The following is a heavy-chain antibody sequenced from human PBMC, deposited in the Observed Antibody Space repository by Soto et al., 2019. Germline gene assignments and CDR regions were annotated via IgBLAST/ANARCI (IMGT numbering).Heavy chain of an antibody. J-gene: IGHJ4*02. CDR2: IYWDDDK. CDR1: GFSLSTSGVG. Sequence: QITLKESGPTLVKHTPTLTLTCTFSGFSLSTSGVGVGWIRQPPGKAMEWLALIYWDDDKRYRPSLNSRLTITKDTSKNQVVLTMTNLAPVDTATYYCAHSCPPGLLDYWGQGPLVTVSS. CDR3: AHSCPPGLLDY. V-gene: IGHV2-5*02. D-gene: IGHD2-15*01.